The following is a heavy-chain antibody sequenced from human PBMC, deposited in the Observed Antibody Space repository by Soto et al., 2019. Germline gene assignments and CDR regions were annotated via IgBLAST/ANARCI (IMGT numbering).Heavy chain of an antibody. J-gene: IGHJ4*02. V-gene: IGHV1-8*02. CDR1: GYTFTSYG. D-gene: IGHD4-17*01. Sequence: ASGNVSCKASGYTFTSYGISWVRQATGQGLEWMGWMNPNSGNTGYAQKFQGRVTMTRNTSISTAYMELSSLRSEDTAVYYCARTLYGDNVDYWGQGTLVTVSS. CDR2: MNPNSGNT. CDR3: ARTLYGDNVDY.